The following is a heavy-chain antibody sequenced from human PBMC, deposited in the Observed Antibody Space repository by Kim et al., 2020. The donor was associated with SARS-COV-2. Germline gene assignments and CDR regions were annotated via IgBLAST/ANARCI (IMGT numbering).Heavy chain of an antibody. V-gene: IGHV3-48*02. CDR3: ARGGLRGATLNYYYGMDV. D-gene: IGHD1-26*01. CDR2: ISSSSSTI. CDR1: GFTFSSYS. J-gene: IGHJ6*02. Sequence: GGSLRLSCAASGFTFSSYSMNWVRQAPGKGLEWVSYISSSSSTIYYADSVKGRFTISRDNAKNSLYLQMNSLRDEDTAVYYCARGGLRGATLNYYYGMDVWGQGTTVTVSS.